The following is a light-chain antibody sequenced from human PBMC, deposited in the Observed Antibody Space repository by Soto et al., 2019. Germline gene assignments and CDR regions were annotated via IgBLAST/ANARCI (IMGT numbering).Light chain of an antibody. CDR2: EVS. V-gene: IGLV2-8*01. J-gene: IGLJ1*01. CDR1: SGDVGGYYY. CDR3: SSHAGSNNYV. Sequence: QSALTQPASVSGSPGQSITISCTGTSGDVGGYYYVSWYQQLPGKAPKLMISEVSNRPSGVPDRFSGSKSGNTASLTVSGLQAEDEADYYCSSHAGSNNYVFGTGTKLTVL.